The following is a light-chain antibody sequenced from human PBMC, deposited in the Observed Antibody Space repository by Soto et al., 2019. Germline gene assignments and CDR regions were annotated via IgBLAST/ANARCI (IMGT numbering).Light chain of an antibody. J-gene: IGKJ4*01. CDR1: QSVGSNK. V-gene: IGKV3D-7*01. Sequence: ETVLTQSPATVSLSPGDRATLPCRASQSVGSNKLAWYQQKPGQAPRLLIYGASTRATGIPARFSGSGSGTDFTLTISSLQPEDFATYYCQQSYSTSTFGGGTKVDIK. CDR2: GAS. CDR3: QQSYSTST.